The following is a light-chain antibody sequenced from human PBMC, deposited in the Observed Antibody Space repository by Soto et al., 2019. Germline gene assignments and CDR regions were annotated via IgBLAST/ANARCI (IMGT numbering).Light chain of an antibody. J-gene: IGLJ1*01. V-gene: IGLV2-14*03. CDR3: CSYTTRSTYV. CDR1: SSDVGSDYNY. Sequence: QSVLTQPASVSGSPGQSIAISCTGTSSDVGSDYNYVSWYQQHPGKAPKLMVYDVNTRPSGVSNRFSGSKSGTTASLTISGLQAEDEADYYCCSYTTRSTYVFGTGTKVTVL. CDR2: DVN.